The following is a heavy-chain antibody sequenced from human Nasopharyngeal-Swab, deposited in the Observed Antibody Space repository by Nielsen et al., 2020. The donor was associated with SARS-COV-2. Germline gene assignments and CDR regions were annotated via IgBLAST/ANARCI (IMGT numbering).Heavy chain of an antibody. CDR2: INPSSGST. D-gene: IGHD1-26*01. Sequence: ASVKVSCKASGYTFTSYYMHWVRQAPGQGLEWMGIINPSSGSTSYAQKFQGRVTMTRDTSTSTVYMELSSLRSEDTAVYYCARIEGVGATDYWGQGTLVTVSS. V-gene: IGHV1-46*01. CDR1: GYTFTSYY. J-gene: IGHJ4*02. CDR3: ARIEGVGATDY.